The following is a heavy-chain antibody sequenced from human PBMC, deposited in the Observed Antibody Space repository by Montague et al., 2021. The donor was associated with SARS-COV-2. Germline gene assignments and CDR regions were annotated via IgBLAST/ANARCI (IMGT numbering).Heavy chain of an antibody. CDR3: TRGIDSYKTGY. V-gene: IGHV4-61*01. Sequence: SETLSLTCTVSDGSVISTYPHWHWVRQSPGRGLEWIGGYLFHIDTADYNASLRSRVTISVDTSKNQFSPKLTSVTAADTAVYYRTRGIDSYKTGYWGQGIQVTVSS. J-gene: IGHJ4*02. CDR1: DGSVISTYPH. D-gene: IGHD6-13*01. CDR2: LFHIDTA.